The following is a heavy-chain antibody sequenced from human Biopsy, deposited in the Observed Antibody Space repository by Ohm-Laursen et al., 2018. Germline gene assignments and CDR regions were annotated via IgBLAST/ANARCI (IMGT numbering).Heavy chain of an antibody. Sequence: TLSLTCTVSGGSISSNYYYWGWIRQPPGKGLEWIGSIYYRGNTNHNPSLKSRVTISADTSKNQFSLKLGSVTVADTAVFYCARRGSGGRSFDYWGQGSLVTVSS. D-gene: IGHD2-15*01. CDR2: IYYRGNT. CDR1: GGSISSNYYY. J-gene: IGHJ4*02. V-gene: IGHV4-39*07. CDR3: ARRGSGGRSFDY.